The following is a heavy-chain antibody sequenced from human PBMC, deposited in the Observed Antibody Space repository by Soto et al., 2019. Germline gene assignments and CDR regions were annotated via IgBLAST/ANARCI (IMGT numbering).Heavy chain of an antibody. V-gene: IGHV1-8*01. D-gene: IGHD6-13*01. CDR2: MNPNSGNT. Sequence: ASVKVSCKASGYTFTSDDINWVRQATGQGLEWMGWMNPNSGNTGYAQKFQGRVTMTRNTSISTAYMELSSLRSEDTAVYYCARDSDSSSWYRGYYYYYYGMDVWGQGTTVTVSS. CDR1: GYTFTSDD. J-gene: IGHJ6*02. CDR3: ARDSDSSSWYRGYYYYYYGMDV.